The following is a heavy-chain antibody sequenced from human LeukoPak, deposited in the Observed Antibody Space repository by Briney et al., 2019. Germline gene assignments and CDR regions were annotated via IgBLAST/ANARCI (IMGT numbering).Heavy chain of an antibody. CDR3: ARGIGYCSSTSCLDRGYFDY. Sequence: GGSLRLSCAASGFTFPNYWMTWVRQAPGKGLEWVASIEDDGDQKNYGDSVKGRFTISRDNAENSLYLQMNILRVEDTAVYYCARGIGYCSSTSCLDRGYFDYWGQGTLVTVSS. D-gene: IGHD2-2*01. V-gene: IGHV3-7*01. J-gene: IGHJ4*02. CDR1: GFTFPNYW. CDR2: IEDDGDQK.